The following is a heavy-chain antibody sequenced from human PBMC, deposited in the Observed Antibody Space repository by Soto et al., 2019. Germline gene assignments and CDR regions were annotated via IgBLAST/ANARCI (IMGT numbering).Heavy chain of an antibody. CDR1: GGSISSGGYY. D-gene: IGHD4-17*01. Sequence: SETLSLTCTVSGGSISSGGYYWSWIRQHPGKGLEWIGYIYYSGSTYYNPSLKSRVTISVDTSKNQFSLKLSSVTAADTAVYYCARVIHGLTTVVTGYFDYWGQGTLVTVSS. CDR3: ARVIHGLTTVVTGYFDY. CDR2: IYYSGST. J-gene: IGHJ4*02. V-gene: IGHV4-31*03.